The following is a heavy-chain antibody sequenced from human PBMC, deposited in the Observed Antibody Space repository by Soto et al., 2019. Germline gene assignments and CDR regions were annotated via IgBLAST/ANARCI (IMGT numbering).Heavy chain of an antibody. V-gene: IGHV3-23*01. J-gene: IGHJ4*02. CDR2: ISGSGGST. D-gene: IGHD4-17*01. Sequence: EVQLLESGGGLVQPGGSLRLSCAASGFTFSNYAMNWVRQAPGKGLEWVSVISGSGGSTYYADSVKGRFTISRDNSKNTLYLQMNSLRAEDTAVYYCAKRGNLTVSPLDYWGQGTLVTVSS. CDR3: AKRGNLTVSPLDY. CDR1: GFTFSNYA.